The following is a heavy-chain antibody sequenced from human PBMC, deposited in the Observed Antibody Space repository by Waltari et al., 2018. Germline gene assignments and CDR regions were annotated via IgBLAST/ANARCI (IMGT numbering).Heavy chain of an antibody. CDR1: GFTFSSYW. CDR3: ARWGGCSGGSCPAFDY. CDR2: IKQDGSEK. J-gene: IGHJ4*02. D-gene: IGHD2-15*01. V-gene: IGHV3-7*01. Sequence: EVQLVESGGGLVQPGGSLRLSCAASGFTFSSYWMSWVRPAPGKGLEWVANIKQDGSEKYYVDSVKGRFTISRDNAKNSLYLQMNSLRAEDTAVYYCARWGGCSGGSCPAFDYWGQGTLVTVSS.